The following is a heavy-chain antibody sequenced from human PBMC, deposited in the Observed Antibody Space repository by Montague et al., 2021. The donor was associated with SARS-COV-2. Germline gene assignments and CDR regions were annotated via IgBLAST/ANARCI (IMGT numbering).Heavy chain of an antibody. CDR2: IGTAGDT. Sequence: SLRLSCAASGFTFSSYDMHWVRQATGKGLEWVSAIGTAGDTYYPGSVKGRFTISRENAKNSLYLQMNSLRAGDTAVYYCARAGLGGAYFYYYGIDVWGQGTTVTVS. D-gene: IGHD4-23*01. CDR3: ARAGLGGAYFYYYGIDV. J-gene: IGHJ6*02. CDR1: GFTFSSYD. V-gene: IGHV3-13*01.